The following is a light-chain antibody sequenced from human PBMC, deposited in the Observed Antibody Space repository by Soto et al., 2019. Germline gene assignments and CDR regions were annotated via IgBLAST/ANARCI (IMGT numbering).Light chain of an antibody. J-gene: IGLJ1*01. CDR2: EVS. V-gene: IGLV2-14*01. CDR1: SSDIGLYNY. Sequence: QSALTQPASVSGSPGQSITISCTGTSSDIGLYNYVSWYQQHPGKAPKLIIFEVSNRPSGVSNRFSGSKSGNTASLTISGLQAEDEADYYCSSFTGSSTLVFGSGTKVTAL. CDR3: SSFTGSSTLV.